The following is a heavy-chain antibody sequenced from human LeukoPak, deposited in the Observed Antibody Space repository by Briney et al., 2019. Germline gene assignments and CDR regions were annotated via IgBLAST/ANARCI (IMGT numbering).Heavy chain of an antibody. CDR1: GFTFGDYA. CDR2: IRSKAYGGTT. Sequence: PGGSLRLSCTASGFTFGDYAMSWVRQAPGKGLEWVGFIRSKAYGGTTEYAASVKGRFTISRDDSKSIAYLQINSLKTEDTAVYYCTGSIMITFGGDNWFDPWGQGTLVTVSS. CDR3: TGSIMITFGGDNWFDP. D-gene: IGHD3-16*01. J-gene: IGHJ5*02. V-gene: IGHV3-49*04.